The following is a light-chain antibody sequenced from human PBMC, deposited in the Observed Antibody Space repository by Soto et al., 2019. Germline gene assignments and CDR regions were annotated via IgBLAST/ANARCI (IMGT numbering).Light chain of an antibody. Sequence: SVLTQPASVSGSTGQSITISCNGTSSDIGNSNYVSWYQQHPGKAPKLVIYDVSNRPSGVSNRFSGSKSANTASLTISGLQAEDEADYYCSSFRSSSTSYVFGTGTKVTVL. CDR3: SSFRSSSTSYV. J-gene: IGLJ1*01. CDR2: DVS. V-gene: IGLV2-14*03. CDR1: SSDIGNSNY.